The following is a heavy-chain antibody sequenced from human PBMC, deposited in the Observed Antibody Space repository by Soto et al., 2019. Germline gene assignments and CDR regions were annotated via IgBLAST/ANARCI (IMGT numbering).Heavy chain of an antibody. CDR3: ATIQAGYSSSWYRGLYYYYGMDV. Sequence: PGGSLRLSCAASGFTFSGSAMTWVRQAPGKWLEYVSSITSSGSEVFHAASVKGRFTMSRDNSKNMLYLQMNSLRAEDTAVYYCATIQAGYSSSWYRGLYYYYGMDVWGQGTTVTVSS. J-gene: IGHJ6*02. D-gene: IGHD6-13*01. CDR2: ITSSGSEV. V-gene: IGHV3-23*01. CDR1: GFTFSGSA.